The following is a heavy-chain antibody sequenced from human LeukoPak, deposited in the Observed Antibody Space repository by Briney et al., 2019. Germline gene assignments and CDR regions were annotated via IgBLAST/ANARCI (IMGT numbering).Heavy chain of an antibody. D-gene: IGHD6-13*01. J-gene: IGHJ4*02. CDR2: IYYSGST. CDR1: GGSISSYY. V-gene: IGHV4-59*01. Sequence: SETLSLTCTVSGGSISSYYWSWLRQPPGKGLEWIGYIYYSGSTNYNPSLKSRVTISVDTSKNQFSLKLSSVTAADTAVYYCARGVAAAGTNYFDYWGQGTLVTVSS. CDR3: ARGVAAAGTNYFDY.